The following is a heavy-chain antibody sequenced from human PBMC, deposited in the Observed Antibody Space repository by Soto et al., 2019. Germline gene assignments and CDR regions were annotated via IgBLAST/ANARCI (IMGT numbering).Heavy chain of an antibody. CDR3: ARGAYSPFDY. V-gene: IGHV3-7*01. CDR1: GFTFSSNW. D-gene: IGHD3-16*01. CDR2: INQDGSEK. Sequence: GGSLRLSCAASGFTFSSNWMTWVRQAPGKGLEWVANINQDGSEKYYVDSVKGRFTISRDNAKNSLYLQMNSLRAEDTAVYYCARGAYSPFDYWGQGTLVTVSS. J-gene: IGHJ4*02.